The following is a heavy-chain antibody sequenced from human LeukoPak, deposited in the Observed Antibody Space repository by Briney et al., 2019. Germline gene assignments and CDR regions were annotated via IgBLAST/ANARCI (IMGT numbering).Heavy chain of an antibody. D-gene: IGHD6-13*01. CDR1: GFTFSSYG. CDR3: AKDALYSRSSHVDY. V-gene: IGHV3-30*02. J-gene: IGHJ4*02. Sequence: GGSLRLSCAASGFTFSSYGMHWVRQAPGKGLEWVAFIRYDGSSKYYADSVKGRFTISRDNSKNTLYLQMNSLRAEDTAVYYCAKDALYSRSSHVDYWGQGTLVTVSS. CDR2: IRYDGSSK.